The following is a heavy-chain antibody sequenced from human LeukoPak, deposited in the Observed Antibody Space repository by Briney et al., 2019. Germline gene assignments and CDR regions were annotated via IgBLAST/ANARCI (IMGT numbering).Heavy chain of an antibody. CDR2: IYHSGST. D-gene: IGHD3-22*01. V-gene: IGHV4-38-2*02. J-gene: IGHJ4*02. Sequence: KPSETLSLTCTVSGYSISSGYYWGWIRQPPGKGLEWIGSIYHSGSTYYNPSLKSRLTISADTSKNQFSLRLSSVTAADTAVYYCARDVRDYYDIRGFDYWGQGTLVTVSS. CDR1: GYSISSGYY. CDR3: ARDVRDYYDIRGFDY.